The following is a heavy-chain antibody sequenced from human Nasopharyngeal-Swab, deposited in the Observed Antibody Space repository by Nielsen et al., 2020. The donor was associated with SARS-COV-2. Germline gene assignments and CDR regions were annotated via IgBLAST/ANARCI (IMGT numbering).Heavy chain of an antibody. V-gene: IGHV4-4*07. D-gene: IGHD2-2*01. Sequence: GSLRLSCNVSGGSISSNYWSGIRQPAGKGLEWIGRIYTSGSTNYTPSLKSRVTMSVDTSKNQFSRKLSSVTAADTAVYYCARESSLVPHWFDPWGQGTLVTVSS. CDR1: GGSISSNY. J-gene: IGHJ5*02. CDR3: ARESSLVPHWFDP. CDR2: IYTSGST.